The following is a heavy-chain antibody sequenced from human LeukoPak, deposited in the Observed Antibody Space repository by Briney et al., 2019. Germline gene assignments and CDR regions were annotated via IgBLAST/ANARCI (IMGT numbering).Heavy chain of an antibody. CDR3: ASGYYDSSGSLDVDY. D-gene: IGHD3-22*01. V-gene: IGHV1-69*05. CDR2: IIPIFGTA. CDR1: GGTFSSYA. Sequence: ASVKVSCKASGGTFSSYAISWVRQAPGQGLEWMGGIIPIFGTANYAQKFQGRVTITTDESTSTAYMELSSPRSEDTAVYYCASGYYDSSGSLDVDYWGQGTLVTVSS. J-gene: IGHJ4*02.